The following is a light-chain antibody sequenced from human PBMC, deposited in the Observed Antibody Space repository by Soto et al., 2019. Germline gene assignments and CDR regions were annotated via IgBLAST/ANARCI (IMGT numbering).Light chain of an antibody. CDR1: QSVSDN. CDR3: QKYKNWPHT. Sequence: EKVMAQSPDTLSLSPEARAPHSFRASQSVSDNLAWYQQRPGQGPRLIIYGASTRATGIPARFSGSGSGTEFTLTISSLQSEDFAVYYCQKYKNWPHTFGQGAEVDI. CDR2: GAS. V-gene: IGKV3-15*01. J-gene: IGKJ1*01.